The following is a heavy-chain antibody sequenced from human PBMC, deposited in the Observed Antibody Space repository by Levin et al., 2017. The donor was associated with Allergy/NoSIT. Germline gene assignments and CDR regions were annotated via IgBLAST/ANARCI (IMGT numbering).Heavy chain of an antibody. CDR3: AKTLPSGYVAFDI. CDR2: ISGGADSA. Sequence: GGSLRLSCAASGFPFSTYAMSWVRQAPGKGLDWVSAISGGADSAYYADSVKGRFTVSRDNSKNTLYLQMNSLRAEDTATYYCAKTLPSGYVAFDIWGQGTMVTVSS. CDR1: GFPFSTYA. V-gene: IGHV3-23*01. J-gene: IGHJ3*02. D-gene: IGHD2-15*01.